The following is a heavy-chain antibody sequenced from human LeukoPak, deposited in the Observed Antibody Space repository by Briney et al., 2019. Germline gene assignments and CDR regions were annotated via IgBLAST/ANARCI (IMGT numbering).Heavy chain of an antibody. CDR1: GGSITGCY. CDR3: ARPYSSSSGWFDP. CDR2: IFSSGST. Sequence: SETLSLTCTVSGGSITGCYWSWIRQPPGKGLEWVGYIFSSGSTNYNPSLKSRVTISLDTSKSQFSLKLISVTASDTAVYYCARPYSSSSGWFDPWGQGTLVTVSS. D-gene: IGHD6-6*01. J-gene: IGHJ5*02. V-gene: IGHV4-59*08.